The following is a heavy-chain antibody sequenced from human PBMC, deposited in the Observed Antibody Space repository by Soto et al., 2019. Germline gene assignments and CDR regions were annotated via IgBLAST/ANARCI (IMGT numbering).Heavy chain of an antibody. CDR1: GFTFSSYA. CDR2: ISGSGGST. Sequence: GGALRLSSAASGFTFSSYAMSWVRQAPGKGLEWVSAISGSGGSTYYADSVKGRFTISRDNSKNTLYLQMNSLRAEDTAVYYCVLWPLYYFDYWGQGTLVTVSS. J-gene: IGHJ4*02. CDR3: VLWPLYYFDY. D-gene: IGHD3-10*01. V-gene: IGHV3-23*01.